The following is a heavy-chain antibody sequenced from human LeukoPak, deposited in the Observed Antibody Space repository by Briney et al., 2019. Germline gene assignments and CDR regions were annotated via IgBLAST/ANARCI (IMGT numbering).Heavy chain of an antibody. CDR1: GDSMSNHF. J-gene: IGHJ4*02. CDR3: ASRPGGSTWYGVFDY. D-gene: IGHD6-13*01. V-gene: IGHV4-59*11. Sequence: SETLSLTCTVSGDSMSNHFWSWIRQPPGKGLEWIGYIYGSETTNYNPSLKSRVTMSVDTSENQFSLKLSSVTAADTALYYCASRPGGSTWYGVFDYWSRGALVTVSS. CDR2: IYGSETT.